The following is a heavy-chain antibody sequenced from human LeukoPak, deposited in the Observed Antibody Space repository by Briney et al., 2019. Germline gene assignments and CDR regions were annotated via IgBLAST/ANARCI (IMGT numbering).Heavy chain of an antibody. V-gene: IGHV4-61*02. CDR1: GGSISSGSYY. Sequence: SETLSLTCTVSGGSISSGSYYWSWIRQPAGKGLEWIGRIYTSGSTNYNPSLKSRVTISVDTSKNQFSLKLSSVTAADTAVYYCARVGADCGDFSGFDYWGQGTLVTVSS. CDR2: IYTSGST. D-gene: IGHD4-17*01. J-gene: IGHJ4*02. CDR3: ARVGADCGDFSGFDY.